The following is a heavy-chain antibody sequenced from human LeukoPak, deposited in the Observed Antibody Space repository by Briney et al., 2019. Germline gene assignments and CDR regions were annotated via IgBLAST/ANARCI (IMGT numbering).Heavy chain of an antibody. V-gene: IGHV3-11*05. J-gene: IGHJ4*01. D-gene: IGHD6-13*01. Sequence: PGGSLRLSCAASEVTFSDYYMNWIRQAPGKGLEWLSYISGSSSHTNYADSVKGRFTISRDNAKNSLYLQMNSLRAEDSAVYYCERGGGYYFDYWGHGTLVTVSS. CDR3: ERGGGYYFDY. CDR1: EVTFSDYY. CDR2: ISGSSSHT.